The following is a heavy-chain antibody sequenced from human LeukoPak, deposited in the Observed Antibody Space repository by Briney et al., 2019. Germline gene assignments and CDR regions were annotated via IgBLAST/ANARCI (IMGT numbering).Heavy chain of an antibody. V-gene: IGHV4-59*01. Sequence: SETLSLTCNVSGGSISGYHWSWIRQPPGKGLEWLGYIYYSGSSNYNPSLKSRVTISADTSKNQFSLKLSSVTAAGTAVYYCARVPRSYYYYYYMDVWGKGTTVTVSS. CDR1: GGSISGYH. CDR2: IYYSGSS. CDR3: ARVPRSYYYYYYMDV. J-gene: IGHJ6*03.